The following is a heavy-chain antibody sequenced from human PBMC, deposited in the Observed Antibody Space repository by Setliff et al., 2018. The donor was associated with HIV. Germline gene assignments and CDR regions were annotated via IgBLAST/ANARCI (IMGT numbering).Heavy chain of an antibody. CDR2: IYASGSA. D-gene: IGHD2-15*01. CDR3: ARQGSWLDS. V-gene: IGHV4-61*09. Sequence: PSETLSLTCTVSGGSIRSESHSWSWIRQPAGKGLEWIGHIYASGSATYNPSLKSRVAISIDTSNNHFSLKLRSVAAADTAVYYCARQGSWLDSWGQGTLVTVSS. J-gene: IGHJ5*01. CDR1: GGSIRSESHS.